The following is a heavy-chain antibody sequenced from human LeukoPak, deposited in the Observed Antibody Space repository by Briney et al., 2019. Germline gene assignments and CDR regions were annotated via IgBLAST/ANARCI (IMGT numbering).Heavy chain of an antibody. Sequence: PGGSLRLSCAASGFTFSSYGMHWVRQAPGKGLEWVAFIRYDGSNKYYADSVKGRFTISRDNSKNTLYLQMNSLRAEDTAVYYCANLGGIVVVPAAIGDYYYYMDVWGKGTTVTVSS. CDR2: IRYDGSNK. CDR3: ANLGGIVVVPAAIGDYYYYMDV. D-gene: IGHD2-2*02. V-gene: IGHV3-30*02. J-gene: IGHJ6*03. CDR1: GFTFSSYG.